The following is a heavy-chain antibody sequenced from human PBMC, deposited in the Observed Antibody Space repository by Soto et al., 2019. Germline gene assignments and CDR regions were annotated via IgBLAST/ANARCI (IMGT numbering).Heavy chain of an antibody. CDR3: ARGGYSSSFRFDY. CDR1: GDTFNTYE. CDR2: IFPFIGST. V-gene: IGHV1-69*01. Sequence: VQLLQSGAGVKKPGSSVRVSCKTSGDTFNTYEINWVRQAPGQGLEWMGGIFPFIGSTNYAHKFQGRLTISADESTNPAYLDLSSLTSEDTAVYYCARGGYSSSFRFDYWGQGTLVTVSA. D-gene: IGHD6-19*01. J-gene: IGHJ4*02.